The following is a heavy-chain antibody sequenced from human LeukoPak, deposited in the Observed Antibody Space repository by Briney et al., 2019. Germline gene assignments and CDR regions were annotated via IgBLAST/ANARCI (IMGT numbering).Heavy chain of an antibody. CDR1: GFTVSSSY. Sequence: TGGSLRLSCAASGFTVSSSYMSWVRRAPGKGLDWVSVIYSGGSTKYADSVKGRFTISRDNAKNTLYLQMNSLRAEDTALYYCARVFSPAAGYQYFQKWGQGTLVTVSS. CDR3: ARVFSPAAGYQYFQK. CDR2: IYSGGST. J-gene: IGHJ1*01. D-gene: IGHD6-13*01. V-gene: IGHV3-53*01.